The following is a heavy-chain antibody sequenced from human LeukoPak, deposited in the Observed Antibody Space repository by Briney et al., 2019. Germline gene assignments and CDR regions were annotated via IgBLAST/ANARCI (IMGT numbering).Heavy chain of an antibody. CDR1: GFTFSSYA. Sequence: GGSLRLSCAASGFTFSSYAVSWVRQAPGKGLEWVSAISGSGGSTYYADSVKGRFTISRDNSKNTLYLQMNSLRAEDTAVYYCAKDPGGYSGYEYQDYWGQGTLVTVSS. V-gene: IGHV3-23*01. CDR2: ISGSGGST. J-gene: IGHJ4*02. D-gene: IGHD5-12*01. CDR3: AKDPGGYSGYEYQDY.